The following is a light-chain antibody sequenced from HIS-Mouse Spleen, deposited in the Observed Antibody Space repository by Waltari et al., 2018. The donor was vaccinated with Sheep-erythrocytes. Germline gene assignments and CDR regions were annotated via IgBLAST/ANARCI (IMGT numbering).Light chain of an antibody. CDR3: CSYAGSYNHV. V-gene: IGLV2-11*01. CDR2: VVS. J-gene: IGLJ1*01. Sequence: QSALTQPRSVSGSPGQSATLSCTGTSSHVVGYNYFSWYQQHPGKAPKLMIYVVSKRPSGVPDRFSGSKSGNTASLTISGLQAEDEADYYCCSYAGSYNHVFATGTKVTVL. CDR1: SSHVVGYNY.